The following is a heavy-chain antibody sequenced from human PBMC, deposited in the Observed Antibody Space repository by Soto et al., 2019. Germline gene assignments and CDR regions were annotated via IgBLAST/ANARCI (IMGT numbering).Heavy chain of an antibody. V-gene: IGHV3-33*08. CDR3: ARADCTGAYCYSWPSNDGVDV. Sequence: QVQLVESGGGVVQPGGSLRLSCTTSGFTFNTYGMHWVRQAPGKGLEWVAIIWYDGSNKYYADSVKGRFTISRDNSRNTLYLQMNSLRAEDTALYYCARADCTGAYCYSWPSNDGVDVWGQGTTVTVSS. CDR2: IWYDGSNK. D-gene: IGHD2-15*01. J-gene: IGHJ6*02. CDR1: GFTFNTYG.